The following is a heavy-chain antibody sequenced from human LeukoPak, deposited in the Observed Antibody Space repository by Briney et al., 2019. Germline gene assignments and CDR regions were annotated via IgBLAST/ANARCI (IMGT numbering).Heavy chain of an antibody. Sequence: ASVKVSCKASGGTFSSYAISGVRHAPGQGLEWMGGIIPILGTANCAQKFQSRVTITPDESTTTPYTEMSSLRSEETAVYYCASSNSSSSAYYYYYYMDVWGKGTTVTVSS. D-gene: IGHD6-6*01. CDR1: GGTFSSYA. CDR2: IIPILGTA. V-gene: IGHV1-69*13. J-gene: IGHJ6*03. CDR3: ASSNSSSSAYYYYYYMDV.